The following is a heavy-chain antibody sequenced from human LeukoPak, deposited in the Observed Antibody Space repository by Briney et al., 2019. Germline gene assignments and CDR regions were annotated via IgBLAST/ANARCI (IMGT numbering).Heavy chain of an antibody. CDR1: GGTFSSYA. Sequence: ASVKVSCKASGGTFSSYAISWVRQAPGQGLEWMGGIIPIFGTANSAQKFQGRVTITADKSTSTAYMELSSLRSEDTAVYYCARGWLGMTTVTTSGGGDYYYGMDVWGKGTTVTVSS. CDR3: ARGWLGMTTVTTSGGGDYYYGMDV. D-gene: IGHD4-17*01. J-gene: IGHJ6*04. V-gene: IGHV1-69*06. CDR2: IIPIFGTA.